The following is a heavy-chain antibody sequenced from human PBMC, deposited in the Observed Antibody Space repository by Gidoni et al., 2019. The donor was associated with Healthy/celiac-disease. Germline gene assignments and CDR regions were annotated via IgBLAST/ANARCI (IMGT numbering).Heavy chain of an antibody. V-gene: IGHV3-33*01. CDR3: ARDLRGLWFGESYYYYGMDV. CDR2: IWYDGSNK. CDR1: GFTFSSYG. J-gene: IGHJ6*02. Sequence: QVQLVESGGGVVQPGRALRLSCAASGFTFSSYGMHWVRQAPGKGLEWVEVIWYDGSNKYYADSVKGRFTISRDNSKNTLYLQMNSLRAEDTAVYYCARDLRGLWFGESYYYYGMDVWGQGTTVTVSS. D-gene: IGHD3-10*01.